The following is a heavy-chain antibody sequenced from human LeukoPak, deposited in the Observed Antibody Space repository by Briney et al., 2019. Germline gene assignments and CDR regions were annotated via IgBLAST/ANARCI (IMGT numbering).Heavy chain of an antibody. D-gene: IGHD2-2*02. J-gene: IGHJ4*02. CDR3: ARGSYCSSTSCYTSDY. V-gene: IGHV3-21*01. CDR1: GFTFSSYS. CDR2: ISSSSYI. Sequence: PGGSLRLSCAASGFTFSSYSMNWVRQAPGKGLEWVSSISSSSYIYYADSVKGRFTISRDNAKNSLYLQMNSLRAEDTAVYYCARGSYCSSTSCYTSDYWGQGTLVTVSS.